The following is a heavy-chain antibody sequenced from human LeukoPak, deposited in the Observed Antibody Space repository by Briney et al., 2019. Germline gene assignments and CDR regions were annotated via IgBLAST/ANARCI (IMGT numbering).Heavy chain of an antibody. D-gene: IGHD2-15*01. J-gene: IGHJ4*02. V-gene: IGHV3-21*01. CDR3: ASLSGSCFGY. CDR1: GFTFSSYS. CDR2: ISSSSSYI. Sequence: GGPLRLSCAASGFTFSSYSMNWVRQAPGKGLEWVSSISSSSSYIYYADSVKGRFTISRDNAKNSLYLQMNSLRAEDTAVYYCASLSGSCFGYWGQGTLVTVSS.